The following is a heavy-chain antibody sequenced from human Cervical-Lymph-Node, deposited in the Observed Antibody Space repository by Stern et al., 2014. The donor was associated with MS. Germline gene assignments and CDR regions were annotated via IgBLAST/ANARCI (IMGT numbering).Heavy chain of an antibody. CDR3: AREGARGAAGS. J-gene: IGHJ4*02. D-gene: IGHD6-13*01. V-gene: IGHV4-31*03. Sequence: QVQLQESGPGLVQPSQTLSLICTVSGGSINNGSYYWNWIRQHPGKGLEWIGSIHRSGSTYYNPSLKSRVTISVDTSKNHFSVKLASVTAADTAVYYCAREGARGAAGSWGQGTLVTVSS. CDR2: IHRSGST. CDR1: GGSINNGSYY.